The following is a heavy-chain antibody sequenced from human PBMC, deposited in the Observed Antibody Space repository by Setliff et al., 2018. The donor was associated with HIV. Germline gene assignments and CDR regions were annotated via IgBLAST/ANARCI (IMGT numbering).Heavy chain of an antibody. D-gene: IGHD6-6*01. Sequence: SETLSLTCTVSGDSINTDGLYWTWIRQHPATGLEWIGSVYNSGITFKNPSLKSRVTISVDRSGNQFSLKLSSVTAADTAVYYCARHDTEYSSYPIDYWGQGNLVTVSS. CDR3: ARHDTEYSSYPIDY. CDR1: GDSINTDGLY. J-gene: IGHJ4*02. CDR2: VYNSGIT. V-gene: IGHV4-39*01.